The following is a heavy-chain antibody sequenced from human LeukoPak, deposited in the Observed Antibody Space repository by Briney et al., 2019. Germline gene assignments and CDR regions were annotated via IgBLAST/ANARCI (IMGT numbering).Heavy chain of an antibody. J-gene: IGHJ5*02. D-gene: IGHD6-13*01. CDR2: INTNTGNP. CDR1: GYTFTSYA. CDR3: AREFGQQLVRVWFDP. V-gene: IGHV7-4-1*02. Sequence: ASVKVFCKASGYTFTSYAMNWVRQAPGQGLEWMGWINTNTGNPTYAQGFTGRFVFSLDTSVSTAYLQISSLKAEDTAVYYCAREFGQQLVRVWFDPWGQGTLVTVSS.